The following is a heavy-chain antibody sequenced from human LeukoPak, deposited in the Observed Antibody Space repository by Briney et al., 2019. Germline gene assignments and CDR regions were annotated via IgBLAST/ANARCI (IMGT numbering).Heavy chain of an antibody. Sequence: GGSLRLSCAASGFTLSGSAMHWVRQPSGKGLEWVGRIRSKANSYATAYAASVKGRFTISRDDSKNTAYLQMNSLKTEDTAVYYCTTPLSYYYDSSGYYEGYYFDYWGQGTLVTVSS. CDR3: TTPLSYYYDSSGYYEGYYFDY. V-gene: IGHV3-73*01. J-gene: IGHJ4*02. D-gene: IGHD3-22*01. CDR1: GFTLSGSA. CDR2: IRSKANSYAT.